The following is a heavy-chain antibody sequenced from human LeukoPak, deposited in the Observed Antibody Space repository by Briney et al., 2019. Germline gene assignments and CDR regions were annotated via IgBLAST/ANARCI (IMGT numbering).Heavy chain of an antibody. V-gene: IGHV4-34*01. CDR2: INHSGST. Sequence: PSETLSLTCAVYGGSFSGYYWSWIRQPPGKGLEWIGEINHSGSTNYNPSLKSRVTISVDTSKNQFSLKLSSVTAADTAVYYCARDDVGSYLLYWGQGTLVTVSS. J-gene: IGHJ4*02. D-gene: IGHD1-26*01. CDR1: GGSFSGYY. CDR3: ARDDVGSYLLY.